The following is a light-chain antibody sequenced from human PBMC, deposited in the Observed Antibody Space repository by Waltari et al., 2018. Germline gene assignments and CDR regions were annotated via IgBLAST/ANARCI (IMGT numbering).Light chain of an antibody. V-gene: IGKV3-15*01. CDR3: QHYNNRPLT. CDR1: QSVSSN. J-gene: IGKJ4*01. Sequence: EIVMTQAPVTLSVSPGERATLFCRASQSVSSNLAWYQQKPGRGPRLLIYGASIRATGIPARFTGRGSGTEFTLTISRLQSEDFAVYFCQHYNNRPLTFGGGTKVEI. CDR2: GAS.